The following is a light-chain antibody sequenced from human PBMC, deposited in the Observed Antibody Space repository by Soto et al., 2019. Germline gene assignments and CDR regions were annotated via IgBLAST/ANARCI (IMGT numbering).Light chain of an antibody. J-gene: IGKJ1*01. CDR3: QQYNSYS. CDR1: QSVSSY. Sequence: DIEMTQSPSTLPASLGERATITCRASQSVSSYLAWYQQKPGTAPKILIYHASTLESGVPSRFSGSGSGTEFTLTIRSLQPDDFATYYCQQYNSYSFGQGTKVDI. CDR2: HAS. V-gene: IGKV1-5*01.